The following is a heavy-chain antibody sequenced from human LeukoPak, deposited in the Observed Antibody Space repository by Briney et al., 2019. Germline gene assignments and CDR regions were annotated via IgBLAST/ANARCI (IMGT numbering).Heavy chain of an antibody. Sequence: SETLSLTCTVSGGSISSGDYYWSWIRQPPGKGLEWIVYIYYSGSTYYNPSLKSRVTISVDTSKNQYSLKLSSVTAADTAVYYCARGQYDSGNFDYWGQGTLVTVSS. CDR2: IYYSGST. V-gene: IGHV4-30-4*01. CDR1: GGSISSGDYY. D-gene: IGHD1-26*01. J-gene: IGHJ4*02. CDR3: ARGQYDSGNFDY.